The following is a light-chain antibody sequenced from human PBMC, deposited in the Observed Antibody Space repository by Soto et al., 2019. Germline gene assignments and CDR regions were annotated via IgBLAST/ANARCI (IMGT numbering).Light chain of an antibody. Sequence: DIQMTQSPSTLSASVGDRVTITCRASQRISIWLAWYQQKPGKAPKLLIYDASTLESGVPSRFSGRGSGTEFTLTISSLQPDDFATYYCQQYNTYPLTFGGGTKVEIK. CDR1: QRISIW. V-gene: IGKV1-5*01. CDR3: QQYNTYPLT. CDR2: DAS. J-gene: IGKJ4*01.